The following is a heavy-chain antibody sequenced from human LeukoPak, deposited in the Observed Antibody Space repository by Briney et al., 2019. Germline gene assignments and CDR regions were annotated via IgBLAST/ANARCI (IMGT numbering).Heavy chain of an antibody. CDR2: IHQDGGQK. D-gene: IGHD1-1*01. CDR1: GFTFSSYW. Sequence: QTGGSLRLSCAASGFTFSSYWMSWVRQAPGKGLEWVANIHQDGGQKFYVDSVEGRFTISRDNAKDSAYLHMNSLRADDTAVYYCARGNSFDYWGQGTLVTVSS. V-gene: IGHV3-7*01. CDR3: ARGNSFDY. J-gene: IGHJ4*02.